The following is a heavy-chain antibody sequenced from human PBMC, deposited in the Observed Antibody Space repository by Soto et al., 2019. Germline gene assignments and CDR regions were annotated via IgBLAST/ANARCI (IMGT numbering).Heavy chain of an antibody. CDR1: GNIFSTYW. CDR3: ARLEQLGYVMDV. V-gene: IGHV5-51*01. Sequence: PGESLKISCKGAGNIFSTYWIVWVRQMPGKGPEWMGIIYPADSDVRYGPSFQGQVTISADKSITTAYLQWSSLKASDTAMYYCARLEQLGYVMDVWGQGTTVTVSS. D-gene: IGHD6-6*01. CDR2: IYPADSDV. J-gene: IGHJ6*02.